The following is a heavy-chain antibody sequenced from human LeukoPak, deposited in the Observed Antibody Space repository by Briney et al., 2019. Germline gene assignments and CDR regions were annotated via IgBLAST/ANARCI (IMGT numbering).Heavy chain of an antibody. Sequence: GGSLRLSCAASGFTFSTYSMNWVRQAPGKGLEWVSYISSSGSTIYYADSVKGRFTISRDNAKNSLYLQMNSLRAEDTAVYYCARSILGVGTTYYYYYYMDVWGKGTTVTVSS. CDR2: ISSSGSTI. J-gene: IGHJ6*03. D-gene: IGHD1-1*01. CDR3: ARSILGVGTTYYYYYYMDV. CDR1: GFTFSTYS. V-gene: IGHV3-48*04.